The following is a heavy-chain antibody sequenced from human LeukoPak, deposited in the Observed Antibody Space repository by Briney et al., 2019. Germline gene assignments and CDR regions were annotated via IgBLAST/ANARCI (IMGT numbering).Heavy chain of an antibody. D-gene: IGHD3-10*01. Sequence: PGGSLRLSCAASGFTFSSSWMTWVRQAPGKGLEWVASIREDGSEKTSVDSVKGRFTISRDNAKNSLYLQMDSLRAEDTAVYYCARGGVMVRGVMDCSYWGQGTLVTVSS. V-gene: IGHV3-7*01. J-gene: IGHJ4*02. CDR3: ARGGVMVRGVMDCSY. CDR1: GFTFSSSW. CDR2: IREDGSEK.